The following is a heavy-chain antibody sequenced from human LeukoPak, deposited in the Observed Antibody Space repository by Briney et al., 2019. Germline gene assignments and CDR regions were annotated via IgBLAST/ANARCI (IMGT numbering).Heavy chain of an antibody. CDR1: GSTISSHT. V-gene: IGHV3-23*01. J-gene: IGHJ3*02. CDR3: AKAVITMVREPGAFDI. D-gene: IGHD3-10*01. CDR2: ISSSASGT. Sequence: PAESLTLSCSASGSTISSHTISWVRQPPAKGQEPHSPISSSASGTYYANSVKGRFTISGDNSKNTLYLQMNSLRAEDTAVYYCAKAVITMVREPGAFDIWGQGTMVTVSS.